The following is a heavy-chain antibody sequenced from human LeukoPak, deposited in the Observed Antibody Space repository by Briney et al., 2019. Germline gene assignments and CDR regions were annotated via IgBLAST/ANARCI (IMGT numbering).Heavy chain of an antibody. V-gene: IGHV1-3*04. CDR2: INSGNSNT. CDR3: AREQWLGSFYYYYYGLDV. D-gene: IGHD6-19*01. J-gene: IGHJ6*02. Sequence: ASVKVSCKASGYTLSQYAMHWVRQAPGQRPEWMGWINSGNSNTKYDQKFQGRVIITRDTSANTAYMELSSLRSEDTAVYYCAREQWLGSFYYYYYGLDVWGQGTTVTVSS. CDR1: GYTLSQYA.